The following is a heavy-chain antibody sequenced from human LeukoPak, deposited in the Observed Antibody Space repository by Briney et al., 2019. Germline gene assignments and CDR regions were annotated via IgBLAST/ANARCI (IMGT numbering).Heavy chain of an antibody. V-gene: IGHV1-69*01. J-gene: IGHJ4*02. D-gene: IGHD3-22*01. CDR3: ARAYDSSEFGFDY. Sequence: ASVKVSCKASGGTFSSYAISWVRQAPGQGLEWMGGIIPIFGTANYAQKFQGRVTITADESTSTAYMELSNLRSEDTAVYYCARAYDSSEFGFDYWGQGTLVTVSS. CDR1: GGTFSSYA. CDR2: IIPIFGTA.